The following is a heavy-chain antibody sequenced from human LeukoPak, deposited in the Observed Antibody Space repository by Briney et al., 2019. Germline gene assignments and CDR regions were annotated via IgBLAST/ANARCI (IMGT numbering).Heavy chain of an antibody. J-gene: IGHJ4*02. D-gene: IGHD2-2*02. Sequence: SVKLSCKASGGTFSSYAISWVRQAPGQGLEWMGGIIPIFGTANYAQKFQGRVTITADESTSTAYMELSRLRSEDTAVYYCARGSYCSSTSCYMAIDYWGQGTLVTVSS. CDR2: IIPIFGTA. CDR1: GGTFSSYA. V-gene: IGHV1-69*13. CDR3: ARGSYCSSTSCYMAIDY.